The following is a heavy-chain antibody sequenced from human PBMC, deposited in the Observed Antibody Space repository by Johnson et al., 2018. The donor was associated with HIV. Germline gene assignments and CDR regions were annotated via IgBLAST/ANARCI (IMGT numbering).Heavy chain of an antibody. CDR2: ISGSGGST. V-gene: IGHV3-23*04. Sequence: VQLVESGGGLIQPGGSLRLSCAASGFTVSSNYMSWVRQAPGKGLEWVSAISGSGGSTYYADSVKGRFTISRDNSKKTLYLQMNSLRADDTAVYYCAKEGDSSGPIDAFDIWGQGTLVTVSS. D-gene: IGHD5-18*01. CDR3: AKEGDSSGPIDAFDI. CDR1: GFTVSSNY. J-gene: IGHJ3*02.